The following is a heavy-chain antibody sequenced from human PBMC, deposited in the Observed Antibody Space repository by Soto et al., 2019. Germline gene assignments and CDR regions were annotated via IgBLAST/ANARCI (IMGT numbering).Heavy chain of an antibody. CDR1: GGSIISYY. CDR3: ARDRPYRSRATGRGNWFDP. J-gene: IGHJ5*02. Sequence: PSETLSLTCTVSGGSIISYYWSWIRQPPGKGLEWIGYIYYSGSTNYNPSLKSRVTISVDTSKNQFSLKLSSVTAADTAVYYCARDRPYRSRATGRGNWFDPWGQGTLVTV. CDR2: IYYSGST. V-gene: IGHV4-59*01. D-gene: IGHD6-19*01.